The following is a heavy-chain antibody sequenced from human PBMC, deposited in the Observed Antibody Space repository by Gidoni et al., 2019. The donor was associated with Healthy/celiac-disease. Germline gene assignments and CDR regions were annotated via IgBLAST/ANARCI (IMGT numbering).Heavy chain of an antibody. D-gene: IGHD2-2*01. V-gene: IGHV3-23*01. CDR1: GCTFSSDA. Sequence: EVQLLESGGGLVQPGGALRISCAASGCTFSSDAMSWVRQAPGKGLDWVSAISGRGGSTYSAASVKGRFTISRDNSKNTLYLQMNSLRAEDTAVYYCAKNEAGCSSTSCYLSDYWGQGTLVTVSS. CDR3: AKNEAGCSSTSCYLSDY. CDR2: ISGRGGST. J-gene: IGHJ4*02.